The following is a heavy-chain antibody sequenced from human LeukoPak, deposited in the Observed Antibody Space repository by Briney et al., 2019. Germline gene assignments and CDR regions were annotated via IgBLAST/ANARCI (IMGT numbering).Heavy chain of an antibody. CDR2: IYYSGST. Sequence: SETLSLTCTVSGGSISSYYWSWIRQAPGRALEWIGYIYYSGSTNYNPSLKSRVTISVDTSKNQFSLHLMSVTAADTAVYYCARAMLYFDSSGRHDAFDLWGQGTIVTVSS. CDR1: GGSISSYY. D-gene: IGHD3-22*01. CDR3: ARAMLYFDSSGRHDAFDL. V-gene: IGHV4-59*01. J-gene: IGHJ3*01.